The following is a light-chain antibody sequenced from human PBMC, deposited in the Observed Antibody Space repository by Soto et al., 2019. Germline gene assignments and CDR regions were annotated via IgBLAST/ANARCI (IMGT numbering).Light chain of an antibody. CDR2: EGT. J-gene: IGLJ3*02. Sequence: QSALTQPPSASGSPGQSVTISCTGTSSDVGGYNYVSWYQQQPGKAPKLMIYEGTKRPAGASDRFSGSKSGNTASLTISGLQAEDEADYYCCSYARGSRAFGGGTQLTVL. V-gene: IGLV2-8*01. CDR1: SSDVGGYNY. CDR3: CSYARGSRA.